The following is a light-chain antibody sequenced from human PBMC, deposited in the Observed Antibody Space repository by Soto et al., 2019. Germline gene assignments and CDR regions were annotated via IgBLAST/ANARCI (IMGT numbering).Light chain of an antibody. CDR2: GAS. V-gene: IGKV3-20*01. CDR1: QSVSSN. J-gene: IGKJ1*01. CDR3: QQYGSSRWT. Sequence: EIVMTQSPATLSVSPGERATRSCRASQSVSSNLAWYQQKPGQAPRLLIYGASTRATGNPDRFSGSGSGTDFTLTISRLEPEDFAVYYCQQYGSSRWTFGQGTKVDIK.